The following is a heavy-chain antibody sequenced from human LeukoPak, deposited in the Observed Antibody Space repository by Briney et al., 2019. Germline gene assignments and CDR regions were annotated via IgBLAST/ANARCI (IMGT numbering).Heavy chain of an antibody. Sequence: ASVKVSCKASGYTFTSYGISWVRQAPGQGLEWMGWISAYNGNTNYAQKLQGRVTMTTDTSTSTAYMELRSLRSDDTAVYYCARDRLVGATRGAFGIWGQGTMVTVSS. J-gene: IGHJ3*02. CDR2: ISAYNGNT. D-gene: IGHD1-26*01. V-gene: IGHV1-18*01. CDR3: ARDRLVGATRGAFGI. CDR1: GYTFTSYG.